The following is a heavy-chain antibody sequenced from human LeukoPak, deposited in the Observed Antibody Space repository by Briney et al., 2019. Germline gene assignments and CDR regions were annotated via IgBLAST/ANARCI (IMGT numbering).Heavy chain of an antibody. J-gene: IGHJ6*04. CDR2: ITGNSATI. V-gene: IGHV3-48*02. CDR3: ARRAI. Sequence: PGGSLRLSCAASGFTFSSYDMSWVRQAPGKGLEWISYITGNSATIYYADSVRGRFTISRDNAKNSVYLEMNSLREEDTAVYYCARRAIWGKGSTVIVSS. CDR1: GFTFSSYD.